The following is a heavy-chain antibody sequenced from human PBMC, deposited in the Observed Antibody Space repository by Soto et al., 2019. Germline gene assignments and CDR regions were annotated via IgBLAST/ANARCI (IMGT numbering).Heavy chain of an antibody. CDR1: GGSFSSGSYY. CDR3: ARSWSYFDY. D-gene: IGHD6-13*01. V-gene: IGHV4-61*01. Sequence: PSESLSITCTVSGGSFSSGSYYWSWIRQPPGKGLEWIGYIYYIGSTNYNPSLKSRVTISVDTSKNQFSLKLSSVTAADTAVYYCARSWSYFDYWGQGTLVTVSS. J-gene: IGHJ4*02. CDR2: IYYIGST.